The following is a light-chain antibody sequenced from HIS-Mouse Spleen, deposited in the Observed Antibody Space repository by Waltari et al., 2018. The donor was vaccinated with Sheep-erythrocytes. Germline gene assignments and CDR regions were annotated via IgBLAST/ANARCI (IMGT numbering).Light chain of an antibody. Sequence: QSVLTPPPSASGTPGQRVTTSCSGSSSNIGSNSVYWYQQLPGPAPKLLIYRNNQRPSGVPDRFSGSKSGTSASLAISGLRSEDEADYYCAAWDDSLSGPVFGGGTKLTVL. CDR2: RNN. V-gene: IGLV1-47*01. J-gene: IGLJ3*02. CDR1: SSNIGSNS. CDR3: AAWDDSLSGPV.